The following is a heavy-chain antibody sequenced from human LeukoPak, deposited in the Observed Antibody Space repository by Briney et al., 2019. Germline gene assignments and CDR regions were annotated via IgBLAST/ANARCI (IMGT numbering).Heavy chain of an antibody. J-gene: IGHJ6*03. V-gene: IGHV4-39*07. CDR1: GGSISSGSYY. CDR2: INHSGST. Sequence: SETLSLTCTVSGGSISSGSYYWSWIRQPPGKGLEWIGEINHSGSTNYNPSLKSRVTISVDTSKNQFSLKLSSVTAADTAVYYCARGYNTYMDVWGKGTTVTVSS. CDR3: ARGYNTYMDV. D-gene: IGHD5-24*01.